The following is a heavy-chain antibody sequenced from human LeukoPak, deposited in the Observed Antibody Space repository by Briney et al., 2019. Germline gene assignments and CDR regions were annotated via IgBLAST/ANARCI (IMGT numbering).Heavy chain of an antibody. V-gene: IGHV3-11*05. J-gene: IGHJ3*02. CDR1: GFTFSDYY. D-gene: IGHD3-9*01. Sequence: GRSLRLSCAASGFTFSDYYMSWIRQAPGKGLEWVSYISSSSSYTNYADSVKGRFTISRDNAKNSLYLQMNSLRAEDTAVYYCARASALVLRYFDWLPRALGDAFDIWGQGTMVTVSS. CDR2: ISSSSSYT. CDR3: ARASALVLRYFDWLPRALGDAFDI.